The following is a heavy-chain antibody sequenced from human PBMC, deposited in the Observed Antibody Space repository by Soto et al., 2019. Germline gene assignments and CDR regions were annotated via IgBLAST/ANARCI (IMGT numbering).Heavy chain of an antibody. J-gene: IGHJ6*02. V-gene: IGHV3-30*18. CDR3: AKEQGIRNAYYYYCGMDV. Sequence: QVQLVESGGGVVQPGRSLRLSCAASGFTFSSYGMHWVRQAPGKGLECVAVISYDGSNKYYADSVKGRFTISRDNSKNTLYLQMKSLRAEDTAVYYGAKEQGIRNAYYYYCGMDVWGQGTTVTVSS. D-gene: IGHD2-2*01. CDR2: ISYDGSNK. CDR1: GFTFSSYG.